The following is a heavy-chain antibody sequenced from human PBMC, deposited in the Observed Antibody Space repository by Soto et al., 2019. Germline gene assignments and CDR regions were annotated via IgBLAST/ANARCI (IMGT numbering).Heavy chain of an antibody. V-gene: IGHV3-23*01. CDR2: ITSGGVVA. CDR3: TKTGPYFFAY. Sequence: PGGALRLSCAASGFTYNASGMTSVRQAPGKGLEGVSAITSGGVVAYYADSVKGRFTMSRDISRNTLYLQMNNLRVEDTAVYYCTKTGPYFFAYWGQGTLVTVSS. J-gene: IGHJ4*02. CDR1: GFTYNASG. D-gene: IGHD3-9*01.